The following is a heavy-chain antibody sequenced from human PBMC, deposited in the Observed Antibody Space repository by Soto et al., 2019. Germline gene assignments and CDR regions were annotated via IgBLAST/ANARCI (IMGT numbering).Heavy chain of an antibody. J-gene: IGHJ4*02. CDR1: GFTFSSYG. CDR3: AKSSPIYYDFWSGFGSDYFDY. V-gene: IGHV3-30*18. D-gene: IGHD3-3*01. CDR2: ISYDGSNK. Sequence: GGSLRLSCAASGFTFSSYGMHWVRQAPGKGLEWVAVISYDGSNKYYADSVKGRFTISRDNSKNTLYLKMNSLRAEDTAVYYCAKSSPIYYDFWSGFGSDYFDYWGQGTLVTVSS.